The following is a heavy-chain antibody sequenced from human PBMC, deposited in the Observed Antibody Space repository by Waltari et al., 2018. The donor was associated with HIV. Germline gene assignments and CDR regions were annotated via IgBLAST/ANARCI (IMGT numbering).Heavy chain of an antibody. CDR2: ISYDGRNK. Sequence: QVQLVESGGGVVQHGRSLRLSCAASGFTFSSYAMHWVRQAPGKRQGWVSVISYDGRNKYYAESVKGRLTISIENSKNTLYLQMNSLRAEDTAVYYCARDRGDGPDIWGQGTMVTVSS. V-gene: IGHV3-30*01. CDR3: ARDRGDGPDI. J-gene: IGHJ3*02. D-gene: IGHD3-10*01. CDR1: GFTFSSYA.